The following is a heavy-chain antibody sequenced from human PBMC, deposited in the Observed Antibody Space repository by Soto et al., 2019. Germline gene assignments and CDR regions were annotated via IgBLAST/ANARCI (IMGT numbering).Heavy chain of an antibody. J-gene: IGHJ3*02. V-gene: IGHV1-69*13. CDR1: GGTFSSYA. Sequence: SVKVSCKASGGTFSSYAISCVRQAPGQGLEWMGGIIPIFGTANYAQKFQGRVTITADESTSTAYMELSSLRSEDTAVYYCARDKGYYDSSGYSGGALHAFDIWGQGTMVTVSS. CDR3: ARDKGYYDSSGYSGGALHAFDI. CDR2: IIPIFGTA. D-gene: IGHD3-22*01.